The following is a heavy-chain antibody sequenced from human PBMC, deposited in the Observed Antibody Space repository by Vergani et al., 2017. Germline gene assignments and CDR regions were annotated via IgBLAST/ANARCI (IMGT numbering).Heavy chain of an antibody. V-gene: IGHV4-34*01. CDR2: INHSGST. CDR3: ARESIAAAGRGWFDP. CDR1: GGSFSGYY. D-gene: IGHD6-13*01. J-gene: IGHJ5*02. Sequence: QVQLQQWGAGLLKPSETLSLTCAVYGGSFSGYYWSWIRQPPGKVLEWIGEINHSGSTNYNPSLKSRVTISVATSKNQFSLKLSSVTAADTAVYYCARESIAAAGRGWFDPWGQGTLVTVSS.